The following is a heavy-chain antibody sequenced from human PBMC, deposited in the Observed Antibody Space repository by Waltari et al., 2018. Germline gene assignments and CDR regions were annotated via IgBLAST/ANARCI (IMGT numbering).Heavy chain of an antibody. Sequence: QVQLVQSGAEVLKPGASVKVSCQASGYTFINYEINWVRQATGQGLEWLGWVNPHSGAKAYAQKFQGRITRTWDTSMSTAYMELSNLRSDDTAVLYCARGRDVFANFDYNWFDPWGQGTLVTVSS. D-gene: IGHD2-21*01. V-gene: IGHV1-8*02. CDR1: GYTFINYE. J-gene: IGHJ5*02. CDR3: ARGRDVFANFDYNWFDP. CDR2: VNPHSGAK.